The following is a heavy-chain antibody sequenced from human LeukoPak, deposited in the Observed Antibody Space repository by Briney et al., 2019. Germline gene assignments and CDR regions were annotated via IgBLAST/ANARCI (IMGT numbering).Heavy chain of an antibody. CDR3: ARKGRGYDFWSGLFDP. Sequence: SETLSLTCTVSGGSISSYYWSWIRQPPGKELEWIGYIYYSGSTNYNPSLKSRVTISVDTSKNQFSLKLSSVTAADTAVYYCARKGRGYDFWSGLFDPWGQGTLVTVSS. CDR1: GGSISSYY. CDR2: IYYSGST. J-gene: IGHJ5*02. V-gene: IGHV4-59*01. D-gene: IGHD3-3*01.